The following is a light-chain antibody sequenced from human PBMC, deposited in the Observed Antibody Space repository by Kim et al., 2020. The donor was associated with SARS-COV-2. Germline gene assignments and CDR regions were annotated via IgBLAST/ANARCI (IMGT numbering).Light chain of an antibody. J-gene: IGKJ1*01. CDR3: QQSNSTPRT. V-gene: IGKV1-39*01. CDR1: QSISSY. Sequence: ASVGDRVTITCRASQSISSYLGWYQQKPGRAPKRLIYGASSLQSGVPSRFSGSGSGTEFTLTVSSLQPEDFATYYCQQSNSTPRTFGQGTKVEIK. CDR2: GAS.